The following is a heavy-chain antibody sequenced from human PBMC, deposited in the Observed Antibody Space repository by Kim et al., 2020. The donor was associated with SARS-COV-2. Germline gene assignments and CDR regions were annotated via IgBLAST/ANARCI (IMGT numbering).Heavy chain of an antibody. V-gene: IGHV7-4-1*02. J-gene: IGHJ5*02. D-gene: IGHD3-9*01. CDR2: INTNTGNP. CDR3: ARDHGAYYDILTGPDNWFDP. Sequence: ASVKVSCKASGYTFTSYAMNWVRQAPGQGLEWMGWINTNTGNPTYAQGFTGRFVFSLDTSVSTAYLQISSLKAEDTAVYYCARDHGAYYDILTGPDNWFDPWGQGTLVTVSS. CDR1: GYTFTSYA.